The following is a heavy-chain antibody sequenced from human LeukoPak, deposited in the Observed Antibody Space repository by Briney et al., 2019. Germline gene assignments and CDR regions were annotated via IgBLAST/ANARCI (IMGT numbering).Heavy chain of an antibody. CDR3: ARGSGSHFDY. V-gene: IGHV3-13*04. CDR1: GFTFSNYD. Sequence: GSLRLSCAASGFTFSNYDMFWVRQTTGKGLEWVSTIGAADDTYYPGSVRGRFTISRESAKDSLYLQMNSLRAGDTAVYYCARGSGSHFDYWGQGTLVTVSS. CDR2: IGAADDT. D-gene: IGHD1-26*01. J-gene: IGHJ4*02.